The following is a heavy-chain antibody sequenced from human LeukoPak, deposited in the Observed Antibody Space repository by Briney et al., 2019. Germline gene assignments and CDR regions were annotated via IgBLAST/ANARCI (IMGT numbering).Heavy chain of an antibody. J-gene: IGHJ4*02. Sequence: PGGSLRLSCTASGFTFSAYSMQWVRQAPGKGLEYISYVSSGGSVMYYADPVKGRFTISRDNAKKSVYLQMNSLRDEGTAIYYCVRAPDGGYDYWGQGALVTVSS. CDR2: VSSGGSVM. D-gene: IGHD1-26*01. CDR1: GFTFSAYS. CDR3: VRAPDGGYDY. V-gene: IGHV3-48*02.